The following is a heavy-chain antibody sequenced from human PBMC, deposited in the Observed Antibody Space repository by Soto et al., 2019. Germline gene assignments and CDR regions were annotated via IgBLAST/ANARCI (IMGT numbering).Heavy chain of an antibody. V-gene: IGHV3-23*01. D-gene: IGHD3-10*01. CDR3: AKNNLFGSGTKVY. CDR1: GFTFSNYP. CDR2: ISASGGST. Sequence: GSLRLSCPASGFTFSNYPMSWVRQVPGKGLEWVSSISASGGSTYYADSVRGRFTISRDNSKNTLYLQMNILRAEDTAVYYCAKNNLFGSGTKVYWGQGTLVTVSS. J-gene: IGHJ4*02.